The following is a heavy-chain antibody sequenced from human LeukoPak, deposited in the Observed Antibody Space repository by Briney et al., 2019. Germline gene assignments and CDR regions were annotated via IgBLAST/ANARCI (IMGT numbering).Heavy chain of an antibody. CDR1: GGSISSGDYY. Sequence: SETLSLNCTVSGGSISSGDYYWTWIRQPPGKGLEWIGYIYHSGSTHYKASLKSRLTISLDTSKNQFSLRLTAVTAADTAVYFCARGVRGIMVRGAITDLNWFDPWGQGTLVAVSS. D-gene: IGHD3-10*01. J-gene: IGHJ5*02. V-gene: IGHV4-30-4*01. CDR3: ARGVRGIMVRGAITDLNWFDP. CDR2: IYHSGST.